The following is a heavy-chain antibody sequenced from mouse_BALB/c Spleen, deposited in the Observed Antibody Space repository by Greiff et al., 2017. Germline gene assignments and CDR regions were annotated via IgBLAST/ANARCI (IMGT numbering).Heavy chain of an antibody. CDR3: ARGYGNLYAMDY. V-gene: IGHV5-12-2*01. CDR1: GFTFSSYT. Sequence: EVQVVESGGGLVQPGGSLKLSCAASGFTFSSYTMSWVRQTPEKRLEWVAYISNGGGSTYYPDTVKGRFTISRDNAKNTLYLQMSSLKSEDTAMYYCARGYGNLYAMDYWGQGTSVTVSS. CDR2: ISNGGGST. D-gene: IGHD2-10*02. J-gene: IGHJ4*01.